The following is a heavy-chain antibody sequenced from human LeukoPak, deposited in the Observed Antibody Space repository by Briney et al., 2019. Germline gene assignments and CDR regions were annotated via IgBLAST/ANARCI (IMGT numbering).Heavy chain of an antibody. CDR1: GFTFSSYW. D-gene: IGHD6-13*01. V-gene: IGHV3-7*03. Sequence: GGSLRLSCEASGFTFSSYWMSWVRQAPGKGLEWVAHIKEDESDEYYVDSVRGRFTASRDNAKNSVNLQMNSLRAEDTAVYYCARADYSSSWYYFDYWGQGTLVTVSS. CDR3: ARADYSSSWYYFDY. CDR2: IKEDESDE. J-gene: IGHJ4*02.